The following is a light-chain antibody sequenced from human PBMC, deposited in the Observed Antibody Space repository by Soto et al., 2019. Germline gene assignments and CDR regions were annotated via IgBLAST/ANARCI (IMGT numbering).Light chain of an antibody. CDR2: AAS. CDR3: QKYNSAPLT. CDR1: QGITNY. Sequence: DIQMTPAPSSLSASVGDRVTITCRASQGITNYLSWYQHKPEKVHKLLIYAASNLQSGVPSRFSGSGSGTDFTLTISSLQPEGGATYYFQKYNSAPLTFGGGTKVQIK. J-gene: IGKJ4*01. V-gene: IGKV1-27*01.